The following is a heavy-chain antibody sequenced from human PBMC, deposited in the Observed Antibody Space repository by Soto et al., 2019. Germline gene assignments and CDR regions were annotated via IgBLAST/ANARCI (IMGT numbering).Heavy chain of an antibody. J-gene: IGHJ6*02. CDR1: GVSITSYY. D-gene: IGHD2-15*01. CDR2: INTDGLS. CDR3: ARVPVAVAATEDYYGLDV. V-gene: IGHV4-4*07. Sequence: QVQLEESGPGLVRPSETLSLTCSVSGVSITSYYWSWIRQSAGGGLEWMGRINTDGLSTYSPSFKGRLPMSLDTSKNQVSLGLISVTAADTAVYFCARVPVAVAATEDYYGLDVWGQGTTVTVSS.